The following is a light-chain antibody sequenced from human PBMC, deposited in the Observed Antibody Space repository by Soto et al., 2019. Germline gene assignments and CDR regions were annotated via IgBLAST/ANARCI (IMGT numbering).Light chain of an antibody. CDR1: QSVSTNS. CDR2: AAS. J-gene: IGKJ4*01. CDR3: HLYGCAGLT. Sequence: LPLSSGERATLSCRASQSVSTNSLTWYQQKPGQAPRPLIYAASSRATGTPDRFSGSGSGTEFTLMICGLGPGDCAVYYSHLYGCAGLTFGGGTKVEIK. V-gene: IGKV3-20*01.